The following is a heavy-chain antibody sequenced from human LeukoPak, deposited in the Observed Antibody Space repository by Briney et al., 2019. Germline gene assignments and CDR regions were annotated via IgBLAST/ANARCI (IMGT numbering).Heavy chain of an antibody. V-gene: IGHV1-46*01. CDR2: IKPSGGST. J-gene: IGHJ5*02. Sequence: ASVKVSCKASGYTFTSYYMHWVRQAPGQGLEWMGIIKPSGGSTSYAQKFQGRVTMTRDTSISTAYMELSRLRSDDTAVYYCARDLDRDYGDSPYNWFDPWGQGTLVTVSS. CDR3: ARDLDRDYGDSPYNWFDP. CDR1: GYTFTSYY. D-gene: IGHD4-17*01.